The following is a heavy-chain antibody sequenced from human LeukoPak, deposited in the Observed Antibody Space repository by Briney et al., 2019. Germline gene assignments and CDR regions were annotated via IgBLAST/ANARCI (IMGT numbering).Heavy chain of an antibody. CDR1: GYSFTNYW. CDR2: IYPGDSDT. CDR3: ARDRKIGTFDI. Sequence: GESLKISCKGSGYSFTNYWIGWVRQMPGKGLEWMGVIYPGDSDTIYSPSFQGQVTISADKSIITAYLQWSSLKASDTAMYYCARDRKIGTFDIWGQGTMVTVSS. J-gene: IGHJ3*02. V-gene: IGHV5-51*01. D-gene: IGHD1-14*01.